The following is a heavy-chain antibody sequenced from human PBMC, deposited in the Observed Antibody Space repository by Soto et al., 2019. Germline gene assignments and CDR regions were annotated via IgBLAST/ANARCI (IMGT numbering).Heavy chain of an antibody. Sequence: QVQLQQWGAGLLKPWETLSLTCAVYVGSFSGYYWRWIRQPPGKGLEWTGEINHSGSTNYNPSLQSRVPISVDTSKNQCALKLGSVTAADTAVYYCARGAGFGELFNWFDPWGQGTLVTVSS. J-gene: IGHJ5*02. D-gene: IGHD3-10*01. CDR2: INHSGST. CDR1: VGSFSGYY. V-gene: IGHV4-34*01. CDR3: ARGAGFGELFNWFDP.